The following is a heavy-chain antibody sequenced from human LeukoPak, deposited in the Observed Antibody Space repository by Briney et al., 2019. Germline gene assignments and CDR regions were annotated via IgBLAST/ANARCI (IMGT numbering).Heavy chain of an antibody. V-gene: IGHV3-23*01. Sequence: GGSLRLSCAASGFTFTTYAMSWLRQAPGKGLEWVSAISGSGGNTYYTDSVKGRFTISRDNSKNTVYLQISSLRAEDTAVYYCARRAYDSSGYPNWGQGTLVTVSS. J-gene: IGHJ4*02. CDR2: ISGSGGNT. CDR1: GFTFTTYA. CDR3: ARRAYDSSGYPN. D-gene: IGHD3-22*01.